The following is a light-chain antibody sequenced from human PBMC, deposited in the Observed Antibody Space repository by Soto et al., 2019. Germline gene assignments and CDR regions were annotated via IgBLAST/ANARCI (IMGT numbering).Light chain of an antibody. CDR1: SSDIGAGYD. V-gene: IGLV1-40*01. Sequence: QSVLTQPPSVSGAPGQRVTISCTGSSSDIGAGYDVHWYQQLPGTAPKLLIYGNSNRPSGVPDRFSGSKSGTSASLAITGLQAEDGADDYCQSYDSSLSAWVFGGGTMLTVL. CDR3: QSYDSSLSAWV. CDR2: GNS. J-gene: IGLJ3*02.